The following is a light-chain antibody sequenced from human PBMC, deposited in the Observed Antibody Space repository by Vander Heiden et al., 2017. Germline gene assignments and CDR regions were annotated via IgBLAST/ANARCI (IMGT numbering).Light chain of an antibody. CDR3: HQDGSAPLT. CDR2: GAS. Sequence: EIVLPQSPGTLSLSPGERATLSCRASQSVSSSYLAWYQQKPGQAPRRLIYGASSRATGIPDRFSGSGSGTDFTLTISRLEPEDFAVYDCHQDGSAPLTFGGGTKVEIK. J-gene: IGKJ4*01. V-gene: IGKV3-20*01. CDR1: QSVSSSY.